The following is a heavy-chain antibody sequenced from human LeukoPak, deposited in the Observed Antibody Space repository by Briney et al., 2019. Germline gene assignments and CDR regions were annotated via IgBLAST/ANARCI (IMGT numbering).Heavy chain of an antibody. V-gene: IGHV1-2*02. Sequence: ASVKVSCKASGYTFTGYYMHWVRQAPGQGLEWMGWINPNSGGTNYAQKFQGRVTMTRDTSISTAYMELSRLRSDDTAVYYCAREEIAVAAYYFDSWGQGTLVTDSS. D-gene: IGHD6-19*01. J-gene: IGHJ4*02. CDR3: AREEIAVAAYYFDS. CDR1: GYTFTGYY. CDR2: INPNSGGT.